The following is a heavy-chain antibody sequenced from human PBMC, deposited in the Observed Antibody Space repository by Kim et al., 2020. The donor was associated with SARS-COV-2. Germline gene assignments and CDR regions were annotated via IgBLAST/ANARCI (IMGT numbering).Heavy chain of an antibody. D-gene: IGHD4-4*01. J-gene: IGHJ4*02. CDR1: GFTFSSYE. CDR2: IIDSGTTI. V-gene: IGHV3-48*03. CDR3: ARGPNYSPFDY. Sequence: GGSLRLSCTASGFTFSSYEMNWVRQAPGKGLEWVSYIIDSGTTIYYADSVRGRFTISRDNDKNSLFLQMNSLRAEDTAVYYCARGPNYSPFDYWGQGTLVTVSS.